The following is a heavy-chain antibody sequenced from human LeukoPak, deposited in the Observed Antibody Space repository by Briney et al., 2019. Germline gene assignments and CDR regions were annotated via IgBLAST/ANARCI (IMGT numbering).Heavy chain of an antibody. D-gene: IGHD6-13*01. CDR2: INHSGST. J-gene: IGHJ5*02. V-gene: IGHV4-34*01. Sequence: GSLRLSCAASGFTFSHYWMNWVRQPPGKGLEWIGEINHSGSTNYNPSLKSRVTISVDTSKNQFSLTLSSVTAADTAVYYCARRGSSWYVHHWFDRWGQGTLVTVSS. CDR1: GFTFSHYW. CDR3: ARRGSSWYVHHWFDR.